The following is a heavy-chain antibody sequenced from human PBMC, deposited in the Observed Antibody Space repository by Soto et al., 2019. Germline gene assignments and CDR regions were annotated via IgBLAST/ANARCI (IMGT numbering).Heavy chain of an antibody. J-gene: IGHJ4*02. V-gene: IGHV3-21*01. Sequence: PGGSLRLSCAASGFTFSSYTMNWVRQAPGKGLEWVSSISSSSSYIYYADSVKGRFTISRDNAKNSLYLQMNGLRAEDTAVYYCARILIIVPTRGTYFDFWGQGTLSTVSA. CDR1: GFTFSSYT. D-gene: IGHD2-8*01. CDR3: ARILIIVPTRGTYFDF. CDR2: ISSSSSYI.